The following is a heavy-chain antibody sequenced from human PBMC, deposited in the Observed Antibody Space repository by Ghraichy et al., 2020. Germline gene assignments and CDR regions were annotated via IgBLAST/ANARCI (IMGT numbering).Heavy chain of an antibody. CDR2: INHSGST. V-gene: IGHV4-34*01. CDR3: ASSGTYYYYYGMDV. J-gene: IGHJ6*02. D-gene: IGHD5-12*01. Sequence: SETLSLTCAVYGGSFSGYYWSWIRQPPGKGLEWIGEINHSGSTNYNPSLKSRVTISVDTSKNQFSLKLSSVTAADTAVYYCASSGTYYYYYGMDVWGQGTTVTVSS. CDR1: GGSFSGYY.